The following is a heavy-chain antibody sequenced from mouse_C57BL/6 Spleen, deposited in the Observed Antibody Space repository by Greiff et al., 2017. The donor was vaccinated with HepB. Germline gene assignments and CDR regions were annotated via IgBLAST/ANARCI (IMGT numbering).Heavy chain of an antibody. J-gene: IGHJ2*01. Sequence: VMLVESGPELVKPGASVKLSCKASGYTFTSYDINWVKQRPGQGLEWIGWIYPRDGSTKYNEKFKGKATLTVDTSSSTAYMELHSLTSEDSAVYFCAREGYYGSHYFDYWGQGTTLTVSS. D-gene: IGHD1-1*01. CDR1: GYTFTSYD. CDR2: IYPRDGST. V-gene: IGHV1-85*01. CDR3: AREGYYGSHYFDY.